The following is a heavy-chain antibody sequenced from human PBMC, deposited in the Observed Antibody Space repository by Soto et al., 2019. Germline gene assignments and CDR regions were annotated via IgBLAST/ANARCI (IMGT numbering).Heavy chain of an antibody. J-gene: IGHJ6*02. V-gene: IGHV4-39*07. CDR2: IYYSGST. D-gene: IGHD2-21*02. Sequence: TSEILSLTCTVSGGSISSSSYYWGWIRQPPGKGLEWIGSIYYSGSTYYNLSLKSRVTISVDTSKNQFSLKLNSVTAADTAVYYCARDLWGYCGTGCYPLDGWGQGTTVTVS. CDR3: ARDLWGYCGTGCYPLDG. CDR1: GGSISSSSYY.